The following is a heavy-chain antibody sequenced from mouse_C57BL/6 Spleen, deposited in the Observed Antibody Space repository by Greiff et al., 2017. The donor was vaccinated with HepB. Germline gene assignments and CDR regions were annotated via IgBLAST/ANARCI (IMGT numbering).Heavy chain of an antibody. Sequence: VQLKESGPELVKPGASVKMSCKASGYTFTDYNMHWVKQSHGKSLEWIGYINPNNGGTSYNQKFKGKATLTVNKSSSTAYMELRSLTSEDSAVYFCARPAYFDYWGQGTTLTVSS. V-gene: IGHV1-22*01. CDR2: INPNNGGT. CDR3: ARPAYFDY. CDR1: GYTFTDYN. J-gene: IGHJ2*01.